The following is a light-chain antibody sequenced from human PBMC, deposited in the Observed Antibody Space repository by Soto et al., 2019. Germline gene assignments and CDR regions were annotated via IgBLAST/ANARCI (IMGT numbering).Light chain of an antibody. J-gene: IGKJ1*01. CDR3: QHYNSYSS. CDR2: DAS. CDR1: QTISSW. Sequence: DIQMSQSPSTLSASVGYRFTITCRASQTISSWLAWYQQKPGQAPDLLIYDASSLESGVPSRFSGSGSGTEFTLTISSLQPDDFATYYCQHYNSYSSFGQGTKVDIK. V-gene: IGKV1-5*01.